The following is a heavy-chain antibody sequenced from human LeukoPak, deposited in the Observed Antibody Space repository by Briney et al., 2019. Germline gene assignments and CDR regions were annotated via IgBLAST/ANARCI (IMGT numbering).Heavy chain of an antibody. J-gene: IGHJ4*02. CDR1: GFTFSSYA. CDR2: ISFDGSNK. CDR3: ARDENYFDY. Sequence: GGSLRLPCAASGFTFSSYAMRWVRQAPGKGLEWVAVISFDGSNKYYARSVKGRFTISRDNSKNTLYLQMNSLRAEDTAVYYCARDENYFDYWGQGTLVTVSS. V-gene: IGHV3-30-3*01.